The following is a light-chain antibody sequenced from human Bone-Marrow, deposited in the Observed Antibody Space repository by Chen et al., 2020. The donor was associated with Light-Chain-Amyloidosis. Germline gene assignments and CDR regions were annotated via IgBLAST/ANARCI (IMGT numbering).Light chain of an antibody. CDR1: ENINVW. V-gene: IGKV1-5*03. J-gene: IGKJ4*01. Sequence: DVQLTQSPSTLTASIGDRVTITCRASENINVWLAWYQHKQGKAPKLLIYKGSTLESGVPARFSGSGSGTEFTLTISRLQSEDFATYYCQKYSRFLTFGGGTKVEV. CDR2: KGS. CDR3: QKYSRFLT.